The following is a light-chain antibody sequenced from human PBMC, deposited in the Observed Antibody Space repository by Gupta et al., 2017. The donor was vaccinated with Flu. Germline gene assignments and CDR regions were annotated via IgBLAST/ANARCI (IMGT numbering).Light chain of an antibody. Sequence: ATLSVSPGEGATPSCRASQSVRRKLAWYQQKPCQAPRLLIYGASTRDTGIPARFSGGGSGTEFTLTISSRQSEDFAVYYCQQYNDWPLYTFGQGTKLEIK. CDR2: GAS. CDR3: QQYNDWPLYT. CDR1: QSVRRK. V-gene: IGKV3-15*01. J-gene: IGKJ2*01.